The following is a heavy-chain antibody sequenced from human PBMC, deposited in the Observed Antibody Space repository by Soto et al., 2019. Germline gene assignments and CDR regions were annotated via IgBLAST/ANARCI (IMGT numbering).Heavy chain of an antibody. V-gene: IGHV4-30-4*01. CDR3: ARGQNIRLSPTPPVYFQH. D-gene: IGHD2-15*01. CDR1: GGSITSGDYF. Sequence: PSETLSLTCTVSGGSITSGDYFWSWIRQSPGKGLEWIGYIFDSRNTYYTPSLKSRSTISVDTSNNHFSLKLSSVTAADTALFCCARGQNIRLSPTPPVYFQHWGKGTLVTVPS. CDR2: IFDSRNT. J-gene: IGHJ1*01.